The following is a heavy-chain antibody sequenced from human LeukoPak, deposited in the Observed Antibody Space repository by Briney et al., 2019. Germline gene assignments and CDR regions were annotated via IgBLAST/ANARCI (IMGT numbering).Heavy chain of an antibody. V-gene: IGHV5-10-1*01. CDR2: IHPSDSDT. Sequence: HGESLKISCKGSGYSFTTYWISWVRQMPGEGPEWMGRIHPSDSDTNYSPSFQGHVTFSTDKSISTAYLQWTSLKASDTAIYFCARHYYNDNTLLDFWGQGPLVTVSS. CDR3: ARHYYNDNTLLDF. D-gene: IGHD3-22*01. CDR1: GYSFTTYW. J-gene: IGHJ4*02.